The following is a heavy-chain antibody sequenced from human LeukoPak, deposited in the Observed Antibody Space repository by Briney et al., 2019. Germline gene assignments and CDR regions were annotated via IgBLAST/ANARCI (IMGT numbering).Heavy chain of an antibody. D-gene: IGHD3-10*01. CDR2: IYYSGST. Sequence: SETLSLTCTVSGGSISSYYWSWIRQPPGKGLEWIGYIYYSGSTNYNPSLKSRVTMSVDTSKNQFSLKLSSVTAADTAVYYCARVNYYGSGSSLFDYWGQGTLVTVSS. J-gene: IGHJ4*02. V-gene: IGHV4-59*12. CDR3: ARVNYYGSGSSLFDY. CDR1: GGSISSYY.